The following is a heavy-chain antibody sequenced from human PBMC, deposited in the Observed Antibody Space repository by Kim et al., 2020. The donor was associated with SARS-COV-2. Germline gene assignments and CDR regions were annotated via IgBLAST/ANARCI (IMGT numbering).Heavy chain of an antibody. V-gene: IGHV3-30*18. Sequence: GGSLRLSCAASGFTFSYYGMHWVRQAPGKGLEWVAIISFDGTDKYYGDSMKGRFTISRDNFKNTLYLQMNSLRAEDTAIYYCAKDSRNYYDTSGFLGIMGHWGQGTLVTVSS. CDR3: AKDSRNYYDTSGFLGIMGH. CDR2: ISFDGTDK. J-gene: IGHJ4*02. D-gene: IGHD3-22*01. CDR1: GFTFSYYG.